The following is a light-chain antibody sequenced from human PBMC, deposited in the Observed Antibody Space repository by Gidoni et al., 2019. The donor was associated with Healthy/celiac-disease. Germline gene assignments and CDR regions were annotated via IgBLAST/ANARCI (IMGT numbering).Light chain of an antibody. V-gene: IGLV2-14*01. CDR1: SSDVGGYNY. J-gene: IGLJ2*01. Sequence: QSALTHPASVSGSPGQSITISCTATSSDVGGYNYVSWYQHHPGNAPKLMIYEVSNRPSGVSNRFSGSKSGNTASLTISGLQAEDEADYYCSSYTSSSTDVVFGGGTKLTVL. CDR3: SSYTSSSTDVV. CDR2: EVS.